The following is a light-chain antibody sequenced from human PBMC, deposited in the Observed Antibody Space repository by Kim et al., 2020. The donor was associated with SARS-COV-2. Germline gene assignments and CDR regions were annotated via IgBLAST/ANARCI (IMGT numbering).Light chain of an antibody. J-gene: IGLJ3*02. CDR3: QAWDSSTAV. V-gene: IGLV3-1*01. Sequence: SVSPGQTASITCSGSKLGDKYAYWYQQKPRQSPVLVIYQHTKRPSGISQRFSGSSSGNTATLTISPAQTVDEADYYCQAWDSSTAVFGGGTQLTVL. CDR1: KLGDKY. CDR2: QHT.